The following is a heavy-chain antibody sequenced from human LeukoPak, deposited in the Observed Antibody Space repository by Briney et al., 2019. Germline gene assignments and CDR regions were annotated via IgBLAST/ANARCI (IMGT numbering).Heavy chain of an antibody. D-gene: IGHD3-10*01. V-gene: IGHV4-4*02. Sequence: SGTLSLTCAVSGGSISNNNWWSWVRQPPGVGLEWIGEIYHGGSTNYNPSLKSRVTMSVDRSKNQFSLKLSSVTAADTAVYYCARGEERGSGTVHFDYWGQGTLVTVSS. J-gene: IGHJ4*02. CDR1: GGSISNNNW. CDR3: ARGEERGSGTVHFDY. CDR2: IYHGGST.